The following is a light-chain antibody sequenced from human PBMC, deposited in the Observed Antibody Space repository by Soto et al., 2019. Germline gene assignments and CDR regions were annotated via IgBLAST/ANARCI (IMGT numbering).Light chain of an antibody. Sequence: APTPPAPLSWSPWQGIPISSTGTRRVVGTYDYVSWYQQYPDKAPKLIIYEVTQRPSGVSNRFSGSKSGNTASLTISGLQAEDEADYYCSSHTSVNTRVFGTGTKVTVL. V-gene: IGLV2-14*01. CDR2: EVT. J-gene: IGLJ1*01. CDR3: SSHTSVNTRV. CDR1: RRVVGTYDY.